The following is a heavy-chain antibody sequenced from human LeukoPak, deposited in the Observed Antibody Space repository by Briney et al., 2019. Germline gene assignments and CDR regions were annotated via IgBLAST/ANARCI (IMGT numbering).Heavy chain of an antibody. CDR2: IIPIFGTA. CDR3: ARGDLRYFAWLLRRYYYYYMDV. CDR1: GGTFSSYA. V-gene: IGHV1-69*05. Sequence: SVRVSCKASGGTFSSYAISWVRQAPGQGLEWMGGIIPIFGTANYAQKFQGRVTITTDESTSTAYMELSSLRSEDTAVYYCARGDLRYFAWLLRRYYYYYMDVWGKGTTVTVSS. D-gene: IGHD3-9*01. J-gene: IGHJ6*03.